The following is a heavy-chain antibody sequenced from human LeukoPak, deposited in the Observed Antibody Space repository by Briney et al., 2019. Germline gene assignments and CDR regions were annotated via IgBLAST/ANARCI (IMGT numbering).Heavy chain of an antibody. CDR1: GGSISSGGYY. V-gene: IGHV4-31*03. Sequence: SETLSLTCTVSGGSISSGGYYWSWIRQHPGKGLEWIGYIYYSGSTYSNPSLKSRVTISVDTSKNQFSLKLRSVTAADTAVYYCARSIGAYYDSSGLDHWGQGTLVTVSS. J-gene: IGHJ5*02. CDR2: IYYSGST. D-gene: IGHD3-22*01. CDR3: ARSIGAYYDSSGLDH.